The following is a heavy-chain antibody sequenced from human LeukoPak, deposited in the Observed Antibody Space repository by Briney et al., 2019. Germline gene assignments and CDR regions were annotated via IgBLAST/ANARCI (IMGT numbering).Heavy chain of an antibody. J-gene: IGHJ4*02. CDR3: ARDADGNTDH. V-gene: IGHV3-48*04. CDR1: GFTFGPYA. Sequence: PGGSLRLSCAASGFTFGPYAMNWVRVAPGKGLQGVAYISWDSSTIHYSDSVRGRFTISRDNAKNSLYLQMNSLRVEDPAVYYCARDADGNTDHWGQGTLVTVSS. CDR2: ISWDSSTI.